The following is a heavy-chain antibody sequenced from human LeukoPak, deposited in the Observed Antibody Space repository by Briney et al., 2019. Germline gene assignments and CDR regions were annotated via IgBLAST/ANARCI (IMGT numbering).Heavy chain of an antibody. V-gene: IGHV4-59*01. CDR2: IYYSGST. Sequence: PSETLSLTCIVSGGSISGYYWSWIRQPPGKGLEWIGYIYYSGSTNYNPSLKSRVTISVDTSKNQLSLELSSVTAADTAVYYCARDRRGCDPWGQGTLVTVSS. CDR1: GGSISGYY. CDR3: ARDRRGCDP. J-gene: IGHJ5*02.